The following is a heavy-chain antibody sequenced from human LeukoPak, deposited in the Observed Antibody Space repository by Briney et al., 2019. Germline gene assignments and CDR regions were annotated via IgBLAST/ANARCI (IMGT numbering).Heavy chain of an antibody. D-gene: IGHD2-21*02. V-gene: IGHV4-39*07. J-gene: IGHJ4*02. CDR1: GGSISSSSYY. CDR3: ARGLIVMVTAPPDY. Sequence: PSETLSLTCTVSGGSISSSSYYWGWIRQPPGKGLEWIGSIYYSGSTYYNPSLKSRVTISVDTSKNQFSLKLSSVTAADTAVYYCARGLIVMVTAPPDYWGQGTLVTVSS. CDR2: IYYSGST.